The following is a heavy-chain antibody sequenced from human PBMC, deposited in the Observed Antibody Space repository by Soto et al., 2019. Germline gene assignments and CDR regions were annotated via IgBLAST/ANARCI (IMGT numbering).Heavy chain of an antibody. D-gene: IGHD3-10*01. CDR1: GGSISSGGYY. J-gene: IGHJ6*02. Sequence: SETLSLTCTVSGGSISSGGYYWGWIRQHPGKGLEWIGYIYYSGSTYYNPSLKSRVTISVDTSKNQFSLKLSSVTAADAAVYYCARDKYYYGSGKEGMDVWGQGTTVTVSS. V-gene: IGHV4-31*03. CDR3: ARDKYYYGSGKEGMDV. CDR2: IYYSGST.